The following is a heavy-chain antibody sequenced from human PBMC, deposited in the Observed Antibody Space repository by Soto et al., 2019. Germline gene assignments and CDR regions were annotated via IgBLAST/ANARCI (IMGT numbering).Heavy chain of an antibody. J-gene: IGHJ5*02. Sequence: EVQLVESGGGLVKPGGSLRLSCAASGFTFSSYSMNWVRQAPGKGLEWVSSISSSSSYIYYADSVKGRFTISRDNAKNSLYLQMNSLRAEDTAVYYCASVLVPAAIRNNLFDPWGQGTLVTVSS. CDR3: ASVLVPAAIRNNLFDP. D-gene: IGHD2-2*02. CDR2: ISSSSSYI. CDR1: GFTFSSYS. V-gene: IGHV3-21*01.